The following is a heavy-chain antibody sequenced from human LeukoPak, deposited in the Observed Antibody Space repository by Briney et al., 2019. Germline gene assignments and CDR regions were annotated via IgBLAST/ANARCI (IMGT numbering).Heavy chain of an antibody. CDR2: ISSSGSTI. CDR1: GFTFSDYY. J-gene: IGHJ3*02. Sequence: GGSLRLSCAASGFTFSDYYMSWIRQAPGKGLEWVSYISSSGSTIYYADSVKGRFTISRDNAKNSLFLQMNSLRAEDTAVYYCVRDGGGYKYGNDAFDMWGQGTMVTVSS. CDR3: VRDGGGYKYGNDAFDM. V-gene: IGHV3-11*04. D-gene: IGHD5-18*01.